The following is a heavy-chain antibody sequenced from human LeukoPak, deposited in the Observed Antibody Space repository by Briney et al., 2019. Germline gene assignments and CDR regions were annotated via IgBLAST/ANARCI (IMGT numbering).Heavy chain of an antibody. CDR3: TTRGFWDTSVGMDV. Sequence: GGSLRLSRAASGFTFSNAWMSWVRQAPGKGLEWVGRIKSKTDGGTTDYAAPVKGRFTISRDDSKNTLYLQMNSLKTEDTAVYYCTTRGFWDTSVGMDVWGQGTTVTVSS. CDR2: IKSKTDGGTT. J-gene: IGHJ6*02. CDR1: GFTFSNAW. D-gene: IGHD3-16*01. V-gene: IGHV3-15*01.